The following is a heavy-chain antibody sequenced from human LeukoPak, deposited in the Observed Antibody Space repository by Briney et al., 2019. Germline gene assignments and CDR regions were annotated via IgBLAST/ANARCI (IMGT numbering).Heavy chain of an antibody. CDR3: ARDLGTDCSSGSCYDHGYFDH. J-gene: IGHJ4*02. D-gene: IGHD2-15*01. V-gene: IGHV4-4*07. CDR1: GGSTRGYY. CDR2: FYTRENT. Sequence: SETLSLTCTVSGGSTRGYYWSWIRQPAGEGLEWIGRFYTRENTNYKPSLKSRVTMSLDMSNNVFSLRMSSVTAADTAVYYCARDLGTDCSSGSCYDHGYFDHWGQGILVTVSS.